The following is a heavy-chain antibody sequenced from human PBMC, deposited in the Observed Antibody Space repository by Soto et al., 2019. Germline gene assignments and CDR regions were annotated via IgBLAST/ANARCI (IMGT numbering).Heavy chain of an antibody. CDR1: GGSIRSGDHY. V-gene: IGHV4-30-4*01. Sequence: QVQLQESGPGLVKPSQTLSLSCAVSGGSIRSGDHYWSWIRQAPGKGLEWIGFIHYRGNTYYKPSLKSRVSISVDTSKNHFSLYLSSVTAADTAVYYCAREVTTGSYYYGLDVWGQGTKVTVSS. J-gene: IGHJ6*02. CDR2: IHYRGNT. CDR3: AREVTTGSYYYGLDV. D-gene: IGHD4-17*01.